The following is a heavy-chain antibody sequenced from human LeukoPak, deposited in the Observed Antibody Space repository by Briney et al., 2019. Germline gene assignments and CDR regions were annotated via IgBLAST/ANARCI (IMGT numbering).Heavy chain of an antibody. D-gene: IGHD2-2*01. V-gene: IGHV1-69*05. CDR3: ARAIVVVPAAQWNWFDP. CDR2: IIPIFGTA. Sequence: GASVKVSCKASGGTFSSYAISWLRQAPGQGLEWMGGIIPIFGTANYAQKFQGRVTITTDESTSTAYMELSSLRSEDTAVYYCARAIVVVPAAQWNWFDPWGQGTLVTVSA. CDR1: GGTFSSYA. J-gene: IGHJ5*02.